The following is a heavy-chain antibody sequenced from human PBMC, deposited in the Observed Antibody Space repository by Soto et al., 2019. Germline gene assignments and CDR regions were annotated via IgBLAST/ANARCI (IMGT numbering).Heavy chain of an antibody. Sequence: SGPTLVNPTQTLTLTCTFSGFSLSTSGVGVGWIRQPPGKALEWLALIYWDDNKRYSPSLKSRLTISKDTSKNQVVLTMTNMDPVNTATYYCAGTPRTYYYVSGSPATRKRSSYSGMDVGGKGTTVTVSS. D-gene: IGHD3-10*01. CDR2: IYWDDNK. CDR1: GFSLSTSGVG. J-gene: IGHJ6*04. V-gene: IGHV2-5*02. CDR3: AGTPRTYYYVSGSPATRKRSSYSGMDV.